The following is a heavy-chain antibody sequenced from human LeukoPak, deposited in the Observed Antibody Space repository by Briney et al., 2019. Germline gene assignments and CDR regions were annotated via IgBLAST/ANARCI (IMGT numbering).Heavy chain of an antibody. CDR1: GGSISSSSYY. D-gene: IGHD6-13*01. CDR3: ARISSSNWYNERGAFDV. Sequence: PSETLSLTCTVSGGSISSSSYYWGWIRQPPGKGLEWIGNIYYSGSTYYNPSLKSRVTISLDTSKNQFSLKLSSVTAADTAVYYCARISSSNWYNERGAFDVWGQGTMVTVSS. CDR2: IYYSGST. V-gene: IGHV4-39*01. J-gene: IGHJ3*01.